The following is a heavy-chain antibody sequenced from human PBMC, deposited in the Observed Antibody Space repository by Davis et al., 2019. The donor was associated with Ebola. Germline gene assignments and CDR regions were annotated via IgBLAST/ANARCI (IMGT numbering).Heavy chain of an antibody. CDR1: EFTFSTYA. V-gene: IGHV3-33*08. Sequence: GESLKISCAASEFTFSTYAMHWVRQATGKGLEWVAVIWYDGSNKYYADSVKGRFTISRDNSKNTLYLQMNSLRAEDTAVYYCARENYDILTGYYSCIDYWGQGTLVTVSS. CDR3: ARENYDILTGYYSCIDY. J-gene: IGHJ4*02. CDR2: IWYDGSNK. D-gene: IGHD3-9*01.